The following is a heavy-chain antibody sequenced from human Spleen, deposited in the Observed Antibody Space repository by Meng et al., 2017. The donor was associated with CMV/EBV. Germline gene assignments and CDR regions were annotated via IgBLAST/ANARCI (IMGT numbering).Heavy chain of an antibody. CDR2: ISSSGSTI. D-gene: IGHD1-26*01. V-gene: IGHV3-48*04. CDR3: SVTSGGGSYYFRDY. J-gene: IGHJ4*02. CDR1: GFTFSSYS. Sequence: GGSLRLSCAASGFTFSSYSMNWVRQAPGKGLEWVSYISSSGSTIYYADSVKGRFTISRDNAKNSLYLQMNSLRAEDTAVYYCSVTSGGGSYYFRDYWGQGTLVTVSS.